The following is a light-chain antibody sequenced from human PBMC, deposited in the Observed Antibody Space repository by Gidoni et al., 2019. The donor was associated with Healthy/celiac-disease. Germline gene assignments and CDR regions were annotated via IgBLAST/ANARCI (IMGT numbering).Light chain of an antibody. V-gene: IGKV3-11*01. J-gene: IGKJ4*01. CDR3: QQRSNWPRLT. CDR2: DAS. Sequence: EIVLTQSPATLSLSPGERATLSCRASQSVRSYLAWYQQKPGQAPRLLIYDASNRATGIPARFIGSGSGTDFTLTSSSLEPEDFAVYYCQQRSNWPRLTFXGXTKVEIK. CDR1: QSVRSY.